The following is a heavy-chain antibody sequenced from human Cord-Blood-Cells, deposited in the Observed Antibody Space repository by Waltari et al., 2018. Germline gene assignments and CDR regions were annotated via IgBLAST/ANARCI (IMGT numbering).Heavy chain of an antibody. D-gene: IGHD3-10*01. CDR3: ATVRITMVRGVIKGDYFDY. CDR2: FDPEDGET. V-gene: IGHV1-24*01. CDR1: GYTLTELS. Sequence: QVQLVQSGAAVKKPGASVKVSCKVSGYTLTELSMHLVRQAPGNGIEWMGGFDPEDGETIYAQKFQGRVTMTEDTSTDTAYMELSSLRSEDTAVYYCATVRITMVRGVIKGDYFDYWGQGTLVTVSS. J-gene: IGHJ4*02.